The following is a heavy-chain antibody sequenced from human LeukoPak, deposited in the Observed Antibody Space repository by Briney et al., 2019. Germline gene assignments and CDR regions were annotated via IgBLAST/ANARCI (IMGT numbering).Heavy chain of an antibody. Sequence: PSETLSLTCAVYGGSFSGYYWSWIPQPPGKGLEGSGEINHSGSTNYNPSLKSRVTISVDTSKNQCSLKLSSVTAADTAVYYCARLCIAVAGTFYYYYYMDVWGKGTTVTISS. D-gene: IGHD6-19*01. V-gene: IGHV4-34*01. J-gene: IGHJ6*03. CDR1: GGSFSGYY. CDR3: ARLCIAVAGTFYYYYYMDV. CDR2: INHSGST.